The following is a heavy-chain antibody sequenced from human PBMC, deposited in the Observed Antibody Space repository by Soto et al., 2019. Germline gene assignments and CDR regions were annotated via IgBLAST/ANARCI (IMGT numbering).Heavy chain of an antibody. Sequence: GGSLRLSCAASGFTFSSYGMHWVRQVPGKGLEWVAFISYDGSNKYYADSVKGRFTISRDNSKNTLYLQMNSLRAEDMAVYYCAKPPGRSGWYSGYWCQGTLVTVSS. CDR3: AKPPGRSGWYSGY. CDR1: GFTFSSYG. D-gene: IGHD6-19*01. V-gene: IGHV3-30*18. CDR2: ISYDGSNK. J-gene: IGHJ4*02.